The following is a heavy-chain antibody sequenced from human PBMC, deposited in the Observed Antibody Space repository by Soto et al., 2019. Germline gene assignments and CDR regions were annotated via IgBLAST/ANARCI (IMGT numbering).Heavy chain of an antibody. J-gene: IGHJ4*02. CDR3: ARGPLGPHSKSSVLRYFDWLAYFDY. Sequence: GASVKVSCKASGGTFSSYAISWVRQAPGQGLEWMGGIIPIFGTANYAQKFQGRVTITADESTSTAYMELSSLRSEDTAVYYCARGPLGPHSKSSVLRYFDWLAYFDYWGQGTLVTVSS. V-gene: IGHV1-69*13. D-gene: IGHD3-9*01. CDR1: GGTFSSYA. CDR2: IIPIFGTA.